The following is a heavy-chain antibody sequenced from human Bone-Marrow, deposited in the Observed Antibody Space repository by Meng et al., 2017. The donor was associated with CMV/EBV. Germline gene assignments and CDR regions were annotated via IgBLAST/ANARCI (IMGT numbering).Heavy chain of an antibody. Sequence: SETLSLTCTVSGGSISSSSYYWGWIRQPPGKGLEWIGYIYYSGSTNLNPSLKSRVTISVDMSKNQFSLKLSSVTAADTALYNCARGLPNGYAFDIWGQGTRVTVSS. CDR2: IYYSGST. CDR3: ARGLPNGYAFDI. V-gene: IGHV4-61*05. J-gene: IGHJ3*02. CDR1: GGSISSSSYY. D-gene: IGHD2-21*02.